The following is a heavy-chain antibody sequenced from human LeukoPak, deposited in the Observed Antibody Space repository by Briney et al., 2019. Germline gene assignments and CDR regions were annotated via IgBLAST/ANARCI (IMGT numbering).Heavy chain of an antibody. J-gene: IGHJ5*02. CDR1: GDSISTFY. V-gene: IGHV4-59*12. CDR3: ARGLDP. CDR2: IYSGGST. Sequence: PSETLSLTCTVSGDSISTFYWSWIRQFPGKGLEWIGYIYSGGSTNYNPSLKSRVTISIDTSKNQFSLKLSSVTAADTAVYYCARGLDPWGQGTLVTVSS.